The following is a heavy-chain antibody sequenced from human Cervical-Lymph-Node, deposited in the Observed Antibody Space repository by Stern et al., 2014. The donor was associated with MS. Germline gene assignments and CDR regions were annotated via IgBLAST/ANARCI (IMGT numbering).Heavy chain of an antibody. CDR3: ARGRSRSYAHAMYV. V-gene: IGHV4-4*02. CDR2: IFGSGRT. CDR1: GASVISVDW. Sequence: VQLEESGPGLVKPSGTLSLTCAVSGASVISVDWWSWVRQPPGKGLEWIGKIFGSGRTYANPSLKSRVTISLDKSSNHFSLKLGSVTAADTAVYYCARGRSRSYAHAMYVWGPGTSITVSS. D-gene: IGHD3-10*01. J-gene: IGHJ6*02.